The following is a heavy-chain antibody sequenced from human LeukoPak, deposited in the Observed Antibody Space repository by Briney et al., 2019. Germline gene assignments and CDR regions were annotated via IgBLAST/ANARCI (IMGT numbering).Heavy chain of an antibody. D-gene: IGHD5-18*01. CDR3: ARAGRGYSYGGITTYFDY. V-gene: IGHV4-59*01. J-gene: IGHJ4*02. CDR2: IYYSGST. CDR1: GGSISSYY. Sequence: PSETLSLTCTVSGGSISSYYWSWIRQPPGKGLEWIGYIYYSGSTNYNPSLKSRVTISVDTSKNQFSLKLSSVTAADTAVYYCARAGRGYSYGGITTYFDYWGQGTLVTVSS.